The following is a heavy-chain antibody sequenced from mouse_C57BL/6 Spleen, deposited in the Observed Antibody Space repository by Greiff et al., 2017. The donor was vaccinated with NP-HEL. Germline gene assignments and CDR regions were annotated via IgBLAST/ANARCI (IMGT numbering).Heavy chain of an antibody. J-gene: IGHJ1*03. CDR1: GYTFTDYE. CDR2: IDPETGGT. CDR3: TKVYYYGSSWYFDV. Sequence: QVQLQQSGAELVRPGASVTLSCKASGYTFTDYEMHWVKQTPVHGLEWIGAIDPETGGTAYNQKFKGKAILTADKSSSTAYMELRSLTSEDSAVYYCTKVYYYGSSWYFDVWGTGTTVTVSS. D-gene: IGHD1-1*01. V-gene: IGHV1-15*01.